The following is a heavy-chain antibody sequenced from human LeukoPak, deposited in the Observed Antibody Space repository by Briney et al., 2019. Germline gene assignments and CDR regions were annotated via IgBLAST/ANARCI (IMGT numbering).Heavy chain of an antibody. CDR3: ARDMAPIVVQRGFDL. J-gene: IGHJ5*02. V-gene: IGHV3-33*01. CDR1: GFIFSSYG. CDR2: LWYDASNK. Sequence: GGSLRLSCAASGFIFSSYGMHWVRQAPGKGLEWVAVLWYDASNKYYADSVKGRFTISRDNSKDTLFLQMNGLRDEDTAVYYCARDMAPIVVQRGFDLWGQGTLVTVSS. D-gene: IGHD2-21*01.